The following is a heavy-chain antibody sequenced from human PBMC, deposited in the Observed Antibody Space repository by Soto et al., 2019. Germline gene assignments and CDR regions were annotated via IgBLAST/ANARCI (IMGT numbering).Heavy chain of an antibody. CDR1: GVSISSRDYF. Sequence: NPSETLSLTCSVSGVSISSRDYFWGWIRQAPGKGPEWIGTTYYTGESDSNPSFKSRVTVSLDTSKNQVSLKLRSVTAADAAVYYCARHPAASLTSFYGVDVWGPGTTVTVSS. J-gene: IGHJ6*02. V-gene: IGHV4-39*01. CDR3: ARHPAASLTSFYGVDV. CDR2: TYYTGES. D-gene: IGHD3-3*01.